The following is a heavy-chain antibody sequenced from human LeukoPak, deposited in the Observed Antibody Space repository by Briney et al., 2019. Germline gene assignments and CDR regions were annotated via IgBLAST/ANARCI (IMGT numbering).Heavy chain of an antibody. CDR3: AREPTESTTAY. V-gene: IGHV4-4*07. CDR2: IHFSGST. Sequence: PSETLSLTCTVSHGSMSDYYWSWIRQSAGRGLEWIGRIHFSGSTNYNPSLKSRVTMSLDTSKKQVSLRLTSVIAADTAIYYCAREPTESTTAYWGQGALVTVSS. CDR1: HGSMSDYY. J-gene: IGHJ4*02. D-gene: IGHD4-11*01.